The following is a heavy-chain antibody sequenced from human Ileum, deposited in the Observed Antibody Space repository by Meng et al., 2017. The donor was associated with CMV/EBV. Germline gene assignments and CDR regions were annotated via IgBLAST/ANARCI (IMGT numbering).Heavy chain of an antibody. CDR2: IFYSGTT. J-gene: IGHJ5*02. CDR1: GGSVSSGSYF. Sequence: SGGSVSSGSYFWSWIRQPPGKGLELIGYIFYSGTTNYNPSLKSRVTISIDTSKNQFSLKMRSVTAADTAVYYCARDGNSGSVSGFDPWGQGTLVTVSS. V-gene: IGHV4-61*01. D-gene: IGHD4-23*01. CDR3: ARDGNSGSVSGFDP.